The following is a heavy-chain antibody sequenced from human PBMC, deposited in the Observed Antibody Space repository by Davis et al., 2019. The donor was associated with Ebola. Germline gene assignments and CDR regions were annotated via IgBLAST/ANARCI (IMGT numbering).Heavy chain of an antibody. V-gene: IGHV3-73*01. D-gene: IGHD3-10*01. Sequence: GGSLRLSCAASGFTFSGSAMHWVRQASGKGLEWVGRIRSKANSYATAYAASVKGRFTISRDNAKNSLYLQMNSLRAEDTAVYYCARTWFGSALDYWGQGTLVTVSS. CDR3: ARTWFGSALDY. CDR2: IRSKANSYAT. CDR1: GFTFSGSA. J-gene: IGHJ4*02.